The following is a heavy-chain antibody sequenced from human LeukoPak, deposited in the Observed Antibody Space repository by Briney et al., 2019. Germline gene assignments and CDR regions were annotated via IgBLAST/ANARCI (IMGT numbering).Heavy chain of an antibody. D-gene: IGHD3-10*01. Sequence: GGSLRLSCAASGSTFSSYEMNWVRQAPGKGLEWVSYISSSGSTIYYADSVKGRFTISRDNAKNSLYLQMNSLRAEDTAVYYCARGRGRYYYGSGSSHFDYWGQGTLVTVSS. CDR1: GSTFSSYE. J-gene: IGHJ4*02. V-gene: IGHV3-48*03. CDR2: ISSSGSTI. CDR3: ARGRGRYYYGSGSSHFDY.